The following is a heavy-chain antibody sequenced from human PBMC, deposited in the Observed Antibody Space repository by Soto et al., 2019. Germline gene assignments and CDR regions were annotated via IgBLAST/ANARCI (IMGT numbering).Heavy chain of an antibody. V-gene: IGHV3-30*18. J-gene: IGHJ4*02. CDR1: GFPISSYC. D-gene: IGHD5-18*01. CDR2: ISYDGSNK. Sequence: GGSKRLSCAASGFPISSYCMHWVRQDPGKGLEWVAVISYDGSNKYYADSVKGRFTISRDNSKNTLYLQMNSLRAEDTAVYYCAKDQGGYSYGSDYWGQGTLVTAPQ. CDR3: AKDQGGYSYGSDY.